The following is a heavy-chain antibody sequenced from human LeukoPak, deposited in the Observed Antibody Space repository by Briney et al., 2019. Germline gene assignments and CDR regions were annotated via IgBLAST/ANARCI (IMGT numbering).Heavy chain of an antibody. CDR2: VNPNNGGT. CDR3: ARLGRQDTAMA. CDR1: GYTFTGYY. V-gene: IGHV1-2*02. J-gene: IGHJ5*02. Sequence: ASVKVSCKASGYTFTGYYMHWVRQAPGQGLEWMGWVNPNNGGTNYAQKFQGGVTLTSDTSIGTAYMEMISLTSDDTAIYYCARLGRQDTAMAWGQGTLVTVSS. D-gene: IGHD5-18*01.